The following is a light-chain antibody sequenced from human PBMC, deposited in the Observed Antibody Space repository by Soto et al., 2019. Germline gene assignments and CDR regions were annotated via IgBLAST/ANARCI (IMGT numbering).Light chain of an antibody. CDR1: QSVSSS. CDR3: QQRSNWPPIFT. Sequence: EIVLTQSPATLSLSPGERATLSCRASQSVSSSLAWYQQKPGQAPRLLIYDASNRATGIPARFSGSGSGTDFTLTISSLEPEDFAVYYCQQRSNWPPIFTFGPGTKVHIK. V-gene: IGKV3-11*01. J-gene: IGKJ3*01. CDR2: DAS.